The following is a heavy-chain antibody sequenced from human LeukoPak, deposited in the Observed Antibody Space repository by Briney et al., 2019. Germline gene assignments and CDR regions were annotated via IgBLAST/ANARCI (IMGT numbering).Heavy chain of an antibody. CDR1: GYTFTGYY. Sequence: ASVKVSCKASGYTFTGYYMHWVRQASGQGLEWMGWINSHSGGTNYAQKFQGRVTMTRDTSISTAYMERSRLRSDDTAVYYCARLPGYSSGWFHGEADYWGQGALVTVSS. CDR3: ARLPGYSSGWFHGEADY. J-gene: IGHJ4*02. D-gene: IGHD6-19*01. CDR2: INSHSGGT. V-gene: IGHV1-2*02.